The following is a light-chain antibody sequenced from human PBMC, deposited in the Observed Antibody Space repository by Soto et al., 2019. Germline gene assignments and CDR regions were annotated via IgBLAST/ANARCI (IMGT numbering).Light chain of an antibody. CDR2: KAS. CDR3: QQYNSYPWT. V-gene: IGKV1-5*03. Sequence: DIQMTQSPSTLSASVGDRVTITCRASQSISSWLAWYQQKPGKAPKLLIYKASSSESGVTSRFSGSGSGTEFTLTISSLQPDDFATYYGQQYNSYPWTFGQGTKVEIK. J-gene: IGKJ1*01. CDR1: QSISSW.